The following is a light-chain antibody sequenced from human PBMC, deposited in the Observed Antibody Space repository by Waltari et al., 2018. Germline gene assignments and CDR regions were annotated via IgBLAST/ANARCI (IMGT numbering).Light chain of an antibody. J-gene: IGLJ3*02. Sequence: QSALTQPASVSASPGQSITTSCKGTSSDIGSYNLVPWYQQHPGKAPKLMIYDVTKRPSGVSNRFSGSKSGYTASLTVSGLQAEDETDYYCCSYAGDSLWVFGGGTKLTVL. CDR2: DVT. V-gene: IGLV2-23*02. CDR3: CSYAGDSLWV. CDR1: SSDIGSYNL.